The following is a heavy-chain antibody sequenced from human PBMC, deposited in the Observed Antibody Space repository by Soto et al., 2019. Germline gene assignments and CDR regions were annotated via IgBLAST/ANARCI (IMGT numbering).Heavy chain of an antibody. V-gene: IGHV1-18*01. CDR3: ARALEWRRNWCDP. CDR2: ISAYNGNT. Sequence: QVQLVQSGAEVKKPGASVKVSCKASGYTFTSYGISWVRQAPGQGLEWMGWISAYNGNTNYAQKLQGRVTMTTATPTSSAYMEMRSLRSDATPVYYCARALEWRRNWCDPWGQGTLVTVSS. J-gene: IGHJ5*02. CDR1: GYTFTSYG. D-gene: IGHD1-1*01.